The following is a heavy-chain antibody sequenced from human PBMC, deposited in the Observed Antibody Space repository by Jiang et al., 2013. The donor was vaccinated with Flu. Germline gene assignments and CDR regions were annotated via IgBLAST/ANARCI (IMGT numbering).Heavy chain of an antibody. V-gene: IGHV4-34*01. J-gene: IGHJ2*01. CDR1: GGSFSGYY. Sequence: LLKPSETLSLTCAVFGGSFSGYYWSWIRQPPGKGLEWIGEISHSGSTNYNPSLKSRVTISIDASKNQFSLKLSSVTAADTAVYYCARGLVVVVPAAGPRDKGYWYFDLWGRGTLVTVSS. CDR3: ARGLVVVVPAAGPRDKGYWYFDL. D-gene: IGHD2-2*01. CDR2: ISHSGST.